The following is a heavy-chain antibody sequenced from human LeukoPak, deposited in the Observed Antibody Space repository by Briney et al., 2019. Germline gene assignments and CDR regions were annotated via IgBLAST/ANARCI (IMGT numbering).Heavy chain of an antibody. V-gene: IGHV3-33*01. D-gene: IGHD3-22*01. CDR1: GFIFSYYG. CDR3: TRSQGGTMSLRHFDL. J-gene: IGHJ2*01. CDR2: IWYDGSNR. Sequence: GRSLRLSCAGSGFIFSYYGMHWVRQAPGKGLAWVAVIWYDGSNRYYADSLKGRFTISRDNSKNMLYLQMNSLRAEDTAVYYCTRSQGGTMSLRHFDLWGRGTLVTVSS.